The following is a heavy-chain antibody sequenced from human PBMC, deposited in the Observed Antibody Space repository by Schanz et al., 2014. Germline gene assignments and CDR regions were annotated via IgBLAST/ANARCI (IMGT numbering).Heavy chain of an antibody. CDR2: VSSSSSYT. CDR1: GFTFSTSA. V-gene: IGHV3-11*03. J-gene: IGHJ4*02. D-gene: IGHD3-22*01. CDR3: ARPPHDSSGYYPFDY. Sequence: VHLLDSGGGLVQPGGSLRLSCAASGFTFSTSAMGWVRQARGKGLEWVSYVSSSSSYTHYADSVKGRFTISRDNAKNSLYLQMNSLRAEDTAVYYCARPPHDSSGYYPFDYWGQGTLVTVSS.